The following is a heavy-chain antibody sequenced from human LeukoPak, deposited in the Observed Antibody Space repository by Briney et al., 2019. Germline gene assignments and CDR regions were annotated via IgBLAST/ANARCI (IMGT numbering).Heavy chain of an antibody. D-gene: IGHD6-19*01. Sequence: SETLSLTCAVYGGSSSGYYWSWIRQPPGKGLEWIGEINHSGSTNYNPSLKRRVNISVDTSKNQFSLKLSSVTAADTAVYYCARVPWLYSSGWYPFDYWGQGTLVTVSS. CDR2: INHSGST. CDR3: ARVPWLYSSGWYPFDY. V-gene: IGHV4-34*01. CDR1: GGSSSGYY. J-gene: IGHJ4*02.